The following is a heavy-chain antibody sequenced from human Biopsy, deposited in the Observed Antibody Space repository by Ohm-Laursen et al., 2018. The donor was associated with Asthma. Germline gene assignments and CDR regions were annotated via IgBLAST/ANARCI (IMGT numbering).Heavy chain of an antibody. J-gene: IGHJ1*01. D-gene: IGHD3-3*02. Sequence: GSLRLSFTASGFTFVDYWMSWFRPVPGKRLEWVANIKHDGSEKNNVDSLKGRFTISRDNAKNSLYLQMNSLRAEDTAVYYCARTFHFWSPERAEHYRLWGQGTLVTVSS. CDR1: GFTFVDYW. CDR3: ARTFHFWSPERAEHYRL. CDR2: IKHDGSEK. V-gene: IGHV3-7*01.